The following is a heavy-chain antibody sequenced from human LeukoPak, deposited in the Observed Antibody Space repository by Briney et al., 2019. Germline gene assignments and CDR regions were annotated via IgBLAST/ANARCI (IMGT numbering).Heavy chain of an antibody. V-gene: IGHV3-30-3*01. CDR1: GCIFCNYA. Sequence: PGGSLRISSAASGCIFCNYAMHWVRQAPTKEREWVAVVSYDGSNKYYADSVEGRFTISRDNTTNTLYLQMNSLRAEDAAVYYCATIGDRRSWELYPIDYWGQGTLVTVSS. D-gene: IGHD1-26*01. CDR3: ATIGDRRSWELYPIDY. J-gene: IGHJ4*02. CDR2: VSYDGSNK.